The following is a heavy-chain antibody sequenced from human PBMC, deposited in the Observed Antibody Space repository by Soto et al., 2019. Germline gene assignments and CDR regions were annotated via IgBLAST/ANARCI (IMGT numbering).Heavy chain of an antibody. CDR3: ARRRDYASGSEPRFAY. J-gene: IGHJ4*02. Sequence: QITLKESGPTLLNPPQTLTLTCTFSGFSISTSRVGVGSIRQPPGKALKWLAIIYCDDAKQYSPSLKSTLTITKDTSINPVVHTLTELDPVRTATYYRARRRDYASGSEPRFAYWGQGTLVSVS. CDR1: GFSISTSRVG. D-gene: IGHD3-16*01. CDR2: IYCDDAK. V-gene: IGHV2-5*02.